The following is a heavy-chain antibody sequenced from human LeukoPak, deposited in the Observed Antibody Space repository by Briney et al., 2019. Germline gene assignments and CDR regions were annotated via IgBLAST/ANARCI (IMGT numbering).Heavy chain of an antibody. D-gene: IGHD5-18*01. CDR2: VSGSGGST. V-gene: IGHV3-23*01. Sequence: GGSLRLSCAASGFTFSSYAMSWVRQAPGKGLEWVSAVSGSGGSTYYADSVKGRFTISRDNSKNTLYLQMNSLRAEDTAVYYCARSDTAMVMGAFDIWGQGTMVTVSS. CDR1: GFTFSSYA. CDR3: ARSDTAMVMGAFDI. J-gene: IGHJ3*02.